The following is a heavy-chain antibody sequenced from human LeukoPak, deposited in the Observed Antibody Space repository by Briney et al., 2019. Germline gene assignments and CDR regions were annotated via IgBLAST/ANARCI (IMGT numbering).Heavy chain of an antibody. CDR2: MDYSGST. Sequence: PSETLSLTCTVSGGSISDYYWTWIRQSPGTGLEWIGYMDYSGSTAYNPSLKSRVTISIDTSKKQFSLELSSVTAADTAIYFCARRKRGSGGPFDYWGQGTLVTVSS. CDR3: ARRKRGSGGPFDY. D-gene: IGHD6-19*01. J-gene: IGHJ4*02. V-gene: IGHV4-59*08. CDR1: GGSISDYY.